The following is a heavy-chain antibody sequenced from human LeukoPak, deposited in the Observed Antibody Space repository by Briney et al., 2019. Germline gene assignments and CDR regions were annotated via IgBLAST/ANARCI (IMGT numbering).Heavy chain of an antibody. CDR3: AKGIVVVPAAMSL. Sequence: PGGSLRLSCAASGFTFSSYSMNWVRQAPGKGLEWVSLISSSSRFIYYGDSVKGRFTISRDNAKKSLYLQMNSLRAEDTAVYYCAKGIVVVPAAMSLWGQGTLVTVSS. D-gene: IGHD2-2*01. V-gene: IGHV3-21*04. CDR2: ISSSSRFI. J-gene: IGHJ4*02. CDR1: GFTFSSYS.